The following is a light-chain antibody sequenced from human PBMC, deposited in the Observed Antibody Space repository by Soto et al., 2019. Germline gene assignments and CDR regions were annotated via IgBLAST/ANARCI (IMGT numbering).Light chain of an antibody. V-gene: IGKV3-11*01. CDR3: QQRSNWPPIT. J-gene: IGKJ5*01. CDR1: QSFYSNS. CDR2: GVS. Sequence: VLTQSPGTLSLSPVDTATLSCRAGQSFYSNSLAWYQQRPGQTPRLLIYGVSTRATGIPARFSGSGSGTDFTLTISSLEPEDFAVYYCQQRSNWPPITFGQGTRLEIK.